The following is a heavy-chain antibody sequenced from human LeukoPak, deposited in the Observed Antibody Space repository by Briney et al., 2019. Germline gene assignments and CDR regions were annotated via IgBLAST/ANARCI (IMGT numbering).Heavy chain of an antibody. D-gene: IGHD2-2*01. CDR3: ARPYCSSTSCHLDY. CDR1: GYSFTSYW. V-gene: IGHV5-51*01. J-gene: IGHJ4*02. CDR2: IYPGDSDT. Sequence: GESLKISCKGSGYSFTSYWIGWVRQMPGKGLEWTGIIYPGDSDTRYSPSFQGQVTISAAKSISTAYLQWSSLKASDTAMYYCARPYCSSTSCHLDYWGQGTLVTVSS.